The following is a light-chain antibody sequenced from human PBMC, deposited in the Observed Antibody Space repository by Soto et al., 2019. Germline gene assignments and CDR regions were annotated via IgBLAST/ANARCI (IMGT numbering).Light chain of an antibody. V-gene: IGLV1-40*01. Sequence: QSVLTQPPSVSGAPGQRVTVSCTGTSSNIGAGYDVHWYQQLPGTAPKLLIYDNTNRPPGVSDRFSGSKSDTSASLAITGLQAEDEADYYCQSYDTSLGRVFGSGTKVTAL. CDR2: DNT. CDR1: SSNIGAGYD. CDR3: QSYDTSLGRV. J-gene: IGLJ1*01.